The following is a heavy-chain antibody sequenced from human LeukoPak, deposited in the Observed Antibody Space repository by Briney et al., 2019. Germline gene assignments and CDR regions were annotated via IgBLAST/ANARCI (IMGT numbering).Heavy chain of an antibody. V-gene: IGHV3-30*18. J-gene: IGHJ3*02. Sequence: GRSLRLSCAASGFTFSSYDMHWVRQAPGKGLEWVAVISYDGSNKYYADSVKGRFTISRDNSKNTLYLQMNSLRAEDTAVYYCAKDARSLDAFAIWGQGTMVTVSS. CDR3: AKDARSLDAFAI. D-gene: IGHD3-10*01. CDR2: ISYDGSNK. CDR1: GFTFSSYD.